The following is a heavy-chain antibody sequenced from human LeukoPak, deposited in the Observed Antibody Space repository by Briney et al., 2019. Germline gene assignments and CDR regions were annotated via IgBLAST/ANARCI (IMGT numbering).Heavy chain of an antibody. CDR3: ARASYYGLDV. CDR1: GGSISGFY. V-gene: IGHV4-59*08. J-gene: IGHJ6*02. Sequence: SETLSLTCDVSGGSISGFYCNWIRQPPGKGLEWIGYISYSGDTNCNPSLKGRVTMSLDASMSRFSLKLNFVTAADTAVYYCARASYYGLDVWGQGTTVTVPS. CDR2: ISYSGDT.